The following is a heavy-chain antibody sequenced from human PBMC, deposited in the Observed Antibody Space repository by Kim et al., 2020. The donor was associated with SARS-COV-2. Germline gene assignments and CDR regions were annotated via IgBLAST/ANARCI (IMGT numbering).Heavy chain of an antibody. CDR3: ARDTLDAFDI. J-gene: IGHJ3*02. CDR2: EK. V-gene: IGHV3-7*01. Sequence: EKYYVYSVKGRFTISRDNAKNSLYLQMNSLRAEDTAVYYCARDTLDAFDIWGQGTMVTVSS.